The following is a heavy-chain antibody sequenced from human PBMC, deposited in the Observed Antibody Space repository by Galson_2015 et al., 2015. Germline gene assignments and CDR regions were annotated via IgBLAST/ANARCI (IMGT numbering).Heavy chain of an antibody. J-gene: IGHJ2*01. CDR2: ISSSGSTI. V-gene: IGHV3-11*01. CDR1: GFTFSDYY. Sequence: SLRLSCAASGFTFSDYYMSWIRQAPGKGLEWVSYISSSGSTIYYADSVKGRFTISRDNAKNSLYLQMNSLRAEDTAVYCCAREGGEGYFEYYDSSGYHTRYFDLWGRGTLVTVSS. D-gene: IGHD3-22*01. CDR3: AREGGEGYFEYYDSSGYHTRYFDL.